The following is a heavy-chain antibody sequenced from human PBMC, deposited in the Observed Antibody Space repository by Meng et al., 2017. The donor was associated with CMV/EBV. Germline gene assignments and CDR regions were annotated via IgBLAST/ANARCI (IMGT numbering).Heavy chain of an antibody. Sequence: QEQLVQSGADVKKPGASVKFSCMASGYTFTSYYMHWVRQAPGQGLEWMGIINPSGGSTSYAQKFQGRVTMTRDTSTSTVYMELSSLRSEDTAVYYCALAEYSSSLFDYWGQGTLVTVSS. CDR3: ALAEYSSSLFDY. V-gene: IGHV1-46*01. CDR1: GYTFTSYY. D-gene: IGHD6-13*01. CDR2: INPSGGST. J-gene: IGHJ4*02.